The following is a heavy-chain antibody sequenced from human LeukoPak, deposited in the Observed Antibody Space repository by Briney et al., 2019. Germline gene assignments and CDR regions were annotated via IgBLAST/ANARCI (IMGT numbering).Heavy chain of an antibody. V-gene: IGHV3-23*01. CDR1: RFTFSDFA. J-gene: IGHJ4*02. CDR2: ISSSGGIT. D-gene: IGHD1-26*01. Sequence: QPGGSLRLSCAASRFTFSDFAMSWVRQAPGKGLQWVSGISSSGGITYYADSAKGRFTISRDNSKNTLYLQMNSLRVEDTAVYYCAKMPIGILGAPYWGQGTLVTVSS. CDR3: AKMPIGILGAPY.